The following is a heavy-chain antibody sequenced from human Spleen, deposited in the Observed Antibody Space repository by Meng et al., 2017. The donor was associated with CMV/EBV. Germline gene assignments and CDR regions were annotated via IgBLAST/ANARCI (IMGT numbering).Heavy chain of an antibody. D-gene: IGHD2-2*01. Sequence: SETLPLTCSVSGGSIGSYDWSWIRQPPGKGLEWLGYVFYSGNAKYNPFLKSRVTMSVDTSKNQLFLKLTSVTAADTAIYYCGRGLPATLRGGVDYWGQGTLVTVSS. CDR3: GRGLPATLRGGVDY. CDR2: VFYSGNA. V-gene: IGHV4-59*01. CDR1: GGSIGSYD. J-gene: IGHJ4*02.